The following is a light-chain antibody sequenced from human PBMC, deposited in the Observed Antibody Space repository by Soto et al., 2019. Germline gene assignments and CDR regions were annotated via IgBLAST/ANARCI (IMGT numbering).Light chain of an antibody. CDR1: QSVSSSY. Sequence: EIVVTQSPGTLSLSPGERATLSCRASQSVSSSYLAWYQQKPGQAPRLLIYGACSRATGIPDRFSGSGSGTDFTLTISRLEPEDFAVYYCQQYGSSPETFGQGTKVEIK. V-gene: IGKV3-20*01. CDR3: QQYGSSPET. CDR2: GAC. J-gene: IGKJ1*01.